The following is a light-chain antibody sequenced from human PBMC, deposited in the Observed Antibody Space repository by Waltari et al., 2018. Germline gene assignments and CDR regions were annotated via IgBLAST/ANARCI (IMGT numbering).Light chain of an antibody. Sequence: QSVLTQPPSASGTPGQRVTISCSGSSSNIGAGYDVHWYQHLPGTAPKLLIYGNSNRPAGVPYRFSGSKSGTSASLAITGLQAEDEADYYCQSYDSSLSGVVFGGGTKLTVL. J-gene: IGLJ2*01. CDR3: QSYDSSLSGVV. CDR1: SSNIGAGYD. CDR2: GNS. V-gene: IGLV1-40*01.